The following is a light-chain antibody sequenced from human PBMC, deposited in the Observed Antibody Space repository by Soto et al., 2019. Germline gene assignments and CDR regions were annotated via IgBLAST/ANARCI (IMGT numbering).Light chain of an antibody. Sequence: DIQMTQSPSSLSASVGDRVTISCRGSRGMFTYVNWYQQKTGKAPKLLIYAASSLQRGVPSRFSGSGSGTDFTLTISGLQPEDSETYYCQQSYNPPLTFGGGAKVDI. CDR1: RGMFTY. CDR3: QQSYNPPLT. V-gene: IGKV1-39*01. J-gene: IGKJ4*01. CDR2: AAS.